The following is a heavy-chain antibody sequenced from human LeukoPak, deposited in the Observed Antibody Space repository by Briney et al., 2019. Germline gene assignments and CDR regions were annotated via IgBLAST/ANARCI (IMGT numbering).Heavy chain of an antibody. J-gene: IGHJ6*03. CDR3: ARVVYYYYYMDV. Sequence: PGGSLRLSCAASGFTFSSYSMNWVRQAPGKGLEWVSYISSSSSTIYYADSVKGRFTISRDNAKNSLYLQMNSLRAEDTAVYYCARVVYYYYYMDVRGKGTTVTASS. CDR2: ISSSSSTI. V-gene: IGHV3-48*04. CDR1: GFTFSSYS.